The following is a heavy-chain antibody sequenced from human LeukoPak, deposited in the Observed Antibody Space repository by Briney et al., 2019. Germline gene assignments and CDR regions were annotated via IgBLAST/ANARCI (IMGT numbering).Heavy chain of an antibody. D-gene: IGHD5-24*01. V-gene: IGHV3-30*04. CDR3: AKSERWLQLRADY. J-gene: IGHJ4*02. CDR1: GFTFTPYA. CDR2: ISYDGSNK. Sequence: GGSLRLSCAASGFTFTPYAMLWVRQAPGKGLEWVALISYDGSNKYYADSVKGRFTISRDNSKNTLYLQMNSLRAEDTAVYYCAKSERWLQLRADYWGRGTLVTVSS.